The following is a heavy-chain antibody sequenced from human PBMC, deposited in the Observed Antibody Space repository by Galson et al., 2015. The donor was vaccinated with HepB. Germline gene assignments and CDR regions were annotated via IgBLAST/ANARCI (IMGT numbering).Heavy chain of an antibody. CDR3: AREGRAQSSKGGAGFDY. J-gene: IGHJ4*02. D-gene: IGHD3-10*01. V-gene: IGHV3-33*01. CDR1: GFTFSSYG. Sequence: SLRLSCAASGFTFSSYGMHWVRQAPGKGLEWGAVIWFDGSNKYYADSVKGRFTISRDNSKNPLYLQMNSLRAEDTAVYYCAREGRAQSSKGGAGFDYWGQGTLVTASS. CDR2: IWFDGSNK.